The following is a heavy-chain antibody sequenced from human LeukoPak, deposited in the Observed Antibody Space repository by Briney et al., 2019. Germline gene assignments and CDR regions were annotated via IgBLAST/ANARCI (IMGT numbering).Heavy chain of an antibody. CDR1: GFTFSDYY. CDR2: ISSSSPTM. D-gene: IGHD3-10*01. V-gene: IGHV3-11*01. CDR3: AREYTSGSYYIDY. Sequence: GGSLRLSCAASGFTFSDYYMSWIRQAPGKGLEWVSYISSSSPTMYYADPVKGRFSISRDNANNSLYLQMNSLRAEDTAMYYCAREYTSGSYYIDYWGQGTLVTVSP. J-gene: IGHJ4*02.